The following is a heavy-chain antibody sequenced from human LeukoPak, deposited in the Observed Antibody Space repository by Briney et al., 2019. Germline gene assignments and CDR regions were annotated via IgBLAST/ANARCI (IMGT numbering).Heavy chain of an antibody. CDR3: ARYSDSIDAFDI. D-gene: IGHD3-22*01. V-gene: IGHV4-59*01. Sequence: SETLSLTCTVSGGSISRYYWSWIRQPPGKGLEWIGYIYYSGSTNYNPSLKSRVTISVDTSKHQFSLKLSSVTAADTAAYYCARYSDSIDAFDIWGQGTMVTVSS. J-gene: IGHJ3*02. CDR1: GGSISRYY. CDR2: IYYSGST.